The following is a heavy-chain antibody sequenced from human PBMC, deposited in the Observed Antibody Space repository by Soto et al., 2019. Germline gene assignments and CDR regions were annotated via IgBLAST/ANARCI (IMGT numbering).Heavy chain of an antibody. V-gene: IGHV3-23*01. CDR2: ISGSGGST. D-gene: IGHD3-3*01. Sequence: EVDLLESGGGLVQPGGSLRLSCAASGFTFSSDAMSWVRQAPGKGLEWVSAISGSGGSTYYADSVKGRFTISRDNSKNTLYLQMNSLRAEDTAVYYCAKGRGGFGVVIQNYFDYWGQGTLVTVSS. J-gene: IGHJ4*02. CDR3: AKGRGGFGVVIQNYFDY. CDR1: GFTFSSDA.